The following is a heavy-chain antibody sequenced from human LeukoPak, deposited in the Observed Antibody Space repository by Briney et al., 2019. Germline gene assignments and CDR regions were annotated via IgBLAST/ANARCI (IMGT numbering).Heavy chain of an antibody. J-gene: IGHJ4*02. CDR2: ISGGGAST. V-gene: IGHV3-23*01. CDR1: GFTFSSHA. D-gene: IGHD3-10*01. CDR3: ARVSRMGGYYGSGSPYYFDY. Sequence: GGSLRLSCAASGFTFSSHAMSWVRQAPGKGLEWVSTISGGGASTYYADSVQGRFTISRDNSKNTVYLQMDSLRAEDTAVYYCARVSRMGGYYGSGSPYYFDYWGQGTLVTVSS.